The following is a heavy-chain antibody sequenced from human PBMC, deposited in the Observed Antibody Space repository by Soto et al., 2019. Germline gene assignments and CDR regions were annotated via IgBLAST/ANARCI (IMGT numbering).Heavy chain of an antibody. D-gene: IGHD2-15*01. J-gene: IGHJ6*02. Sequence: ASVKVSCKASGYTFTSYAMHWVRQAPGQRLEWMGWINAGNGNTKYSQKFQGRVTITRDTSASTAYMELSSLRSEDTAVYYCARDRLHRNYYYYDVKDVCSQGTTVTVSS. V-gene: IGHV1-3*01. CDR1: GYTFTSYA. CDR3: ARDRLHRNYYYYDVKDV. CDR2: INAGNGNT.